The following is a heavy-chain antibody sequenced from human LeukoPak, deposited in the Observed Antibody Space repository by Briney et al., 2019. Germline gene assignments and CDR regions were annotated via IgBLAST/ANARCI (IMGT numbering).Heavy chain of an antibody. CDR1: GYTFTGYY. J-gene: IGHJ3*02. Sequence: APVKVSCKASGYTFTGYYMHWVRQAPGQGLEWMGWINPNSGGTNYAQKFQGRVTMTRDTSISTAYMELSRLRSDDTAVYYCARDDSGSYLAFDIWGQGTMVTVSS. CDR3: ARDDSGSYLAFDI. V-gene: IGHV1-2*02. D-gene: IGHD1-26*01. CDR2: INPNSGGT.